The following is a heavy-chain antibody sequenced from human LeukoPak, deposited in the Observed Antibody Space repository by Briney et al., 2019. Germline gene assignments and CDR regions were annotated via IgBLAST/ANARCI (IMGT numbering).Heavy chain of an antibody. J-gene: IGHJ4*02. CDR3: ARVSGSSEFDY. D-gene: IGHD1-26*01. Sequence: SSQTLSLTCAISGDSVSSNSVAWNWIRQSPSRGLEWLGRTYYRSKWYNDYAASVKSRITISPDTSKNQFSLQLNSMTPEDTAVYYCARVSGSSEFDYWGQGTLVTVSS. CDR1: GDSVSSNSVA. V-gene: IGHV6-1*01. CDR2: TYYRSKWYN.